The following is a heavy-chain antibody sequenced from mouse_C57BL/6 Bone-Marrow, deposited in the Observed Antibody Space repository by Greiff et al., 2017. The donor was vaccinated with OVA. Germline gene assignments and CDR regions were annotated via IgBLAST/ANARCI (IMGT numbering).Heavy chain of an antibody. Sequence: QVQLQQPGAELVRPGSSVKLSCTASGYTFTSYWMDWVKQRPGQGLEWIGNIYPSDSEPHYNQKLKDKATLTVDKSTSTAYMQLSSLTSEDSAVYDCARRSDYDEDPNYWGQGTTLTVSS. V-gene: IGHV1-61*01. CDR2: IYPSDSEP. CDR1: GYTFTSYW. J-gene: IGHJ2*01. CDR3: ARRSDYDEDPNY. D-gene: IGHD2-4*01.